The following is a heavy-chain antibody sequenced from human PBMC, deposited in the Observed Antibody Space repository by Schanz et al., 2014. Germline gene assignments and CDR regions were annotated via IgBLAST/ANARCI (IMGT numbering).Heavy chain of an antibody. D-gene: IGHD1-26*01. V-gene: IGHV3-48*01. J-gene: IGHJ4*02. CDR1: GFTLSNYA. CDR2: VSRSTPDI. CDR3: ARDHTTESYYSAGPPIDY. Sequence: VQLVESGGGVVQPGGSLRLSCAASGFTLSNYAMSWVRQAPGKGLEWVSYVSRSTPDIYYADSVKGRFTMSRDNAKNSVFLQMNSLRAEDTAVYYCARDHTTESYYSAGPPIDYWGQGTLLTVSS.